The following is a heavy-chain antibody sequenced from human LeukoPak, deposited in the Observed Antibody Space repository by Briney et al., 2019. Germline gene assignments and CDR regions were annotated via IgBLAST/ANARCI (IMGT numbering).Heavy chain of an antibody. D-gene: IGHD2-21*01. CDR2: IYYSGST. V-gene: IGHV4-30-4*01. CDR1: GGSISSGDYY. Sequence: SQTLSLTCTVSGGSISSGDYYWSWIRQPPGKGLEWIGYIYYSGSTYYNPSLKSRVTISVDTSKNQFSLKLGSVTAADTAVYYCARDLWGGNYFDYWGQGTLVTVSS. CDR3: ARDLWGGNYFDY. J-gene: IGHJ4*02.